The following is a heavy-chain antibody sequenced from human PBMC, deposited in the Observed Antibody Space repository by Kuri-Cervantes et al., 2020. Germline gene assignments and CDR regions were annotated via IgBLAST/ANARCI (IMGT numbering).Heavy chain of an antibody. CDR3: ARGKGYYVRYYYYYMDV. V-gene: IGHV4-34*01. CDR2: INHSGST. D-gene: IGHD3-22*01. Sequence: SETLSLTCAVYGGSFSDYYWTWIRQPPGKGLEWIGEINHSGSTNYNPSLKSRVTISVDTSKNQFSLKLSSVTAADTAVYYCARGKGYYVRYYYYYMDVWGKGTTVTVSS. J-gene: IGHJ6*03. CDR1: GGSFSDYY.